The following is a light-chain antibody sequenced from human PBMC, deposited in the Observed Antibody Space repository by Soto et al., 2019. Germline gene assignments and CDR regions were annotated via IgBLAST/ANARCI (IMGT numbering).Light chain of an antibody. CDR3: QKYRETHRT. J-gene: IGKJ1*01. V-gene: IGKV3-20*01. CDR1: QAFSTNY. CDR2: GAS. Sequence: EILLMQSPGTLSLSPRGRATLSCRASQAFSTNYLAWYQQKPGQAPRLLIYGASNRATGIPDRFSGSGSGTDFTLTISRLEPEDFAVYFCQKYRETHRTFGQGTKVEIK.